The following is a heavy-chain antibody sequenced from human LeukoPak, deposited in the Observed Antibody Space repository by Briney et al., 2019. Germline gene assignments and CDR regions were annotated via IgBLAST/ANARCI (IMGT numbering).Heavy chain of an antibody. V-gene: IGHV4-31*03. CDR2: IYYSGST. CDR1: GGSISSAGYY. D-gene: IGHD3-10*01. CDR3: ARETLWFGVPPPTSDY. Sequence: SQTLSLTCTVSGGSISSAGYYWSWIRQHPGKGLEWLGYIYYSGSTYYNPSLKSRVTISVDTSKNQFSLKQSSVTAADTAVYYCARETLWFGVPPPTSDYWGQGTLVTVSS. J-gene: IGHJ4*02.